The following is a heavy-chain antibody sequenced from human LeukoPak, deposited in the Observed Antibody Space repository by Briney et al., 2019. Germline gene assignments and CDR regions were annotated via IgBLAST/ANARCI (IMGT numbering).Heavy chain of an antibody. Sequence: SETLSLTCAVYGGSFSGYYWSWIRQPPGKGLEWIGEINHSGSTNYNPSLKSRVTIPVDTSKNQFSLKLSSVTAADTAVYYCARGRVVVVPAAPNWFDPWGQGTLVTVSS. CDR1: GGSFSGYY. D-gene: IGHD2-2*01. V-gene: IGHV4-34*01. CDR2: INHSGST. J-gene: IGHJ5*02. CDR3: ARGRVVVVPAAPNWFDP.